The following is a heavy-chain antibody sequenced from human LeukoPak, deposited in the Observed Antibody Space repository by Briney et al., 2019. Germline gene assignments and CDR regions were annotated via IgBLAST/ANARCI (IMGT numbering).Heavy chain of an antibody. CDR1: GFPFSNYW. Sequence: GGSLRLSCAASGFPFSNYWMNWVRQAPRGGLDWVANIKQDGNEKYYVDSVKGRFTLSRDNAKNSLYLQMNSLRAEDTAVYYCARGGSSWYPFAYWGQGTLVTVSS. D-gene: IGHD6-13*01. V-gene: IGHV3-7*01. J-gene: IGHJ1*01. CDR3: ARGGSSWYPFAY. CDR2: IKQDGNEK.